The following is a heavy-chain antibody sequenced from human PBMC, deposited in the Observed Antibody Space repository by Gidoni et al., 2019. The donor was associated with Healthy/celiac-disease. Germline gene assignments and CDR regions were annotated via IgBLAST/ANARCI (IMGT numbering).Heavy chain of an antibody. D-gene: IGHD2-8*01. Sequence: QLQLQESGPGLVKPSETLSLTCTVSGGSISSSSYYWGWLRQPPGKGLEWIGSIYYSGSTYYNPSLKSRVTISVDTSKNQFSLKLSSVTAADTAVYYCARQYCTNGVCCFDYWGQGTLVTVSS. J-gene: IGHJ4*02. CDR3: ARQYCTNGVCCFDY. V-gene: IGHV4-39*01. CDR2: IYYSGST. CDR1: GGSISSSSYY.